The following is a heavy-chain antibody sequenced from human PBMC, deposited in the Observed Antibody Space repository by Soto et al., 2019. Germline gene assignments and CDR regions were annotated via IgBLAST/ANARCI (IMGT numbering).Heavy chain of an antibody. CDR3: ARVGSWFGELFWAFDI. V-gene: IGHV4-4*02. Sequence: SETLSLTCAVSGGSISSSNWWSWVRQPPGKGLEGIGEIYHSGSTNYNPSLKSRVTISVDKSKNQFSLKVSSVTAADTAVYYCARVGSWFGELFWAFDIWGQGTMVTVSS. J-gene: IGHJ3*02. CDR1: GGSISSSNW. CDR2: IYHSGST. D-gene: IGHD3-10*01.